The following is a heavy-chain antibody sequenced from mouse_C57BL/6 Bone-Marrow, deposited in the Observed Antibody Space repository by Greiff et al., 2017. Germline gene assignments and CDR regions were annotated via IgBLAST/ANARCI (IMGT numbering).Heavy chain of an antibody. Sequence: VKLMESDAELVKPGASVKISCKVSGYTFTDHTIHWMKQRPEQGLEWIGDIYPRDGSTKYNEKFKGNATLTADNSSSTAYMQLNRLTSEDAAVYFCAKHLYYFDYWGQGTTLTVSS. V-gene: IGHV1-78*01. CDR3: AKHLYYFDY. CDR1: GYTFTDHT. CDR2: IYPRDGST. J-gene: IGHJ2*01.